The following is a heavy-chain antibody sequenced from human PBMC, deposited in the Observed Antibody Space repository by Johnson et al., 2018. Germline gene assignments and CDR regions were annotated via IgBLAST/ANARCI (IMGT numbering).Heavy chain of an antibody. D-gene: IGHD6-13*01. V-gene: IGHV1-69*01. CDR2: IIPLFGTA. J-gene: IGHJ6*02. CDR3: PSSTAAGTYYYYGMDV. Sequence: RQAPGQGLEWMGGIIPLFGTANYAQKFQGRVTITADESTSTAYMELSSLRSEDTAVYYCPSSTAAGTYYYYGMDVWGQGTTVTVSS.